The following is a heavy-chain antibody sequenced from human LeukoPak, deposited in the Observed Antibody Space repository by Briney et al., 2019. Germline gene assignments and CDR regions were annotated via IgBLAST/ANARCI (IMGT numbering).Heavy chain of an antibody. CDR1: GFTFSSYE. D-gene: IGHD2-15*01. V-gene: IGHV3-48*03. J-gene: IGHJ3*02. CDR3: AREVDGYCSGGSCGDI. Sequence: GGSLRLSCAASGFTFSSYEMNWVRQAPGKGLEWVSYISSSGSTIYCADSVRGRFTISRDNAKNSLYLQMNSLRAEDTAVYYCAREVDGYCSGGSCGDIWGQGTMVTVSS. CDR2: ISSSGSTI.